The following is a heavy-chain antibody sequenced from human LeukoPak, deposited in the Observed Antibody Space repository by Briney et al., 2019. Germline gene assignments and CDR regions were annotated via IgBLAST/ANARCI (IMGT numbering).Heavy chain of an antibody. CDR1: GGSISSYS. CDR2: IYYSGST. D-gene: IGHD4-17*01. J-gene: IGHJ4*02. V-gene: IGHV4-59*01. Sequence: SETLSLTCTVSGGSISSYSWSWIRQPPGKGLEWIGYIYYSGSTNYNPSLKSRVTISVDTSKNQFSLKLSSVTAADTAVHYCARASNWYGDYEGYFDYWGQGTLVTVSS. CDR3: ARASNWYGDYEGYFDY.